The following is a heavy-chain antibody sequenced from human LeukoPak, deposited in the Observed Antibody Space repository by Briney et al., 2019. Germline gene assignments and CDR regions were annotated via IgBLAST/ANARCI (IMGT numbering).Heavy chain of an antibody. CDR2: IIPILGIA. J-gene: IGHJ4*02. D-gene: IGHD6-13*01. V-gene: IGHV1-69*04. Sequence: SVKVSCKASGGTFSSYAISWVRQAPGQGLEWMGRIIPILGIANYAQKFQGRVTITADKSTSTAYMELSSLRSEDTAVYYSARDKGHAAAASLYYFDYWGQGTLVTVSS. CDR1: GGTFSSYA. CDR3: ARDKGHAAAASLYYFDY.